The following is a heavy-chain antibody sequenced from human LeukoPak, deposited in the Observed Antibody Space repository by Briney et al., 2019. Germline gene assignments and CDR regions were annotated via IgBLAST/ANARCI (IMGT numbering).Heavy chain of an antibody. CDR3: TRVHSSGSIDY. V-gene: IGHV4-59*01. Sequence: SETLSLTCTVAGGSISSYYWSWIRQPPGKGLEWIGFIYYSGSTYYNPSLKSRVTISVDTSKTQFSLKRSSVTDADTAVYYCTRVHSSGSIDYWGQGTLVTVSS. CDR2: IYYSGST. CDR1: GGSISSYY. J-gene: IGHJ4*02. D-gene: IGHD3-22*01.